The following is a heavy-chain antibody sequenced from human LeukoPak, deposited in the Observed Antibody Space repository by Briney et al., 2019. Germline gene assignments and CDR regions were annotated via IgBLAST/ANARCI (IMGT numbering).Heavy chain of an antibody. CDR1: GFTVSSNY. CDR2: IYSGGST. J-gene: IGHJ4*02. V-gene: IGHV3-53*01. D-gene: IGHD3-16*01. Sequence: GGSLRLSCAASGFTVSSNYMNWVRQAPGKGLEWVSVIYSGGSTYYADSVKGQFTISRDNSKNTLYLQMNSLRAEDTAVYYCARDTLLGFDYWGQGTLVTVSS. CDR3: ARDTLLGFDY.